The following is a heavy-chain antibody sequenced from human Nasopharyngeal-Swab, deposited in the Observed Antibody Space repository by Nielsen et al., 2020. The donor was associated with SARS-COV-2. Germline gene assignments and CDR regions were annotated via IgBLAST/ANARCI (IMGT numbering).Heavy chain of an antibody. Sequence: GESLKISCAASGFTFSSYSMNWVRQAPGKGLEWVANIKQDGSEKYYVDSVKGRFTISRDNAKNSLYLQMNSLRAEDTAVYYCARDMGYCSSTSCRNWFDPWGQGTLVTVSS. V-gene: IGHV3-7*01. CDR2: IKQDGSEK. J-gene: IGHJ5*02. CDR3: ARDMGYCSSTSCRNWFDP. D-gene: IGHD2-2*01. CDR1: GFTFSSYS.